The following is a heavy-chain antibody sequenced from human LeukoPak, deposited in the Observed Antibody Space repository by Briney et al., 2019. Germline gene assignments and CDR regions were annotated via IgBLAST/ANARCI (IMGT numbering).Heavy chain of an antibody. V-gene: IGHV4-4*07. J-gene: IGHJ5*02. CDR2: IYTSGST. CDR1: GGSISSYY. Sequence: PSETLSLTCTVSGGSISSYYWSWIRQPAGKGLEWIGRIYTSGSTNYNPSLKSRVTMSVDTSKNQFSLKLSSVTAADTAVYYCARHVAYCSSTSCRGWFDPWDQGTLVTVSS. CDR3: ARHVAYCSSTSCRGWFDP. D-gene: IGHD2-2*01.